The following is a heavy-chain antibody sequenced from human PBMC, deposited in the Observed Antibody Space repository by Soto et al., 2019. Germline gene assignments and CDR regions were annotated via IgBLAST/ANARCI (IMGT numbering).Heavy chain of an antibody. CDR2: ISGYNGNT. Sequence: QVQLVQSGVEVKKPGASVKVSCKASGYTFTNNGISWVRQAPGQGLEWMGWISGYNGNTNYAEKFQGRVTMTADTFSSTAYMELRSLTSDDTAVYYCARGGGFYYDAYDPWGQGTLVTVSS. D-gene: IGHD3-22*01. J-gene: IGHJ5*02. V-gene: IGHV1-18*01. CDR1: GYTFTNNG. CDR3: ARGGGFYYDAYDP.